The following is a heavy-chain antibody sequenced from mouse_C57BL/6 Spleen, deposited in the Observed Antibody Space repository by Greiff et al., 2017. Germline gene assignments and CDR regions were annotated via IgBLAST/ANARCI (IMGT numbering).Heavy chain of an antibody. V-gene: IGHV1-80*01. CDR1: GYAFSSYW. CDR2: IYPGDGDT. J-gene: IGHJ1*03. D-gene: IGHD3-1*01. Sequence: QVQLKEPGAELVKPGASVKISCKASGYAFSSYWMNWVKQRPGKGLEWIGQIYPGDGDTNYNGKFKGKATLTADKSSSTAYMQLSSLTSEDSAVYVCARSGDWYFDVWGTGTTVTVSA. CDR3: ARSGDWYFDV.